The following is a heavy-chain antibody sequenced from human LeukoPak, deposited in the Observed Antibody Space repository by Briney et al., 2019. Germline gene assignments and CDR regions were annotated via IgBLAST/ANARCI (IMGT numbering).Heavy chain of an antibody. V-gene: IGHV4-4*02. CDR1: GVAISSGNW. CDR3: ARTNPVARNSLDY. D-gene: IGHD1-14*01. CDR2: IFHGGST. J-gene: IGHJ4*02. Sequence: PSGTLSLTCTVSGVAISSGNWWSWVRQLPGKGLEWIGDIFHGGSTNSNPSLRSRVTMPEDKSKNQFSLKLSSVTAADTAVYYCARTNPVARNSLDYWGPGTLVTVSS.